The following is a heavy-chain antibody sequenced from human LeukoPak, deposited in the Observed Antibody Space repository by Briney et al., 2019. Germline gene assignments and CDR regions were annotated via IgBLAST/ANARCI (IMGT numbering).Heavy chain of an antibody. CDR2: IYPGDSDT. CDR1: GYSFTSYW. D-gene: IGHD3-10*01. V-gene: IGHV5-51*01. Sequence: GESLKISCQGSGYSFTSYWIGWVRQMPGKGLEWMGIIYPGDSDTRYSPSFQGQVTISADKSISTAYLQWSSLKASDTAMYYCARHSHYGSQIYGMDVWGQGTTVTVSS. CDR3: ARHSHYGSQIYGMDV. J-gene: IGHJ6*02.